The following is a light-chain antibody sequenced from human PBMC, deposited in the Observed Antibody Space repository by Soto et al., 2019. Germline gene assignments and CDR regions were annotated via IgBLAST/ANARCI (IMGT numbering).Light chain of an antibody. V-gene: IGKV3-20*01. CDR2: GAS. Sequence: EVVLTQSPGTLSLSPGEIATLSCRASQSVSNNWLAWYQQKPGQAPRLLIYGASSRPGGIPDKFSGSGSGTDFTLTINRLEPEDFAVYCCQQYGRSPYTFGQGIKVEI. CDR1: QSVSNNW. J-gene: IGKJ2*01. CDR3: QQYGRSPYT.